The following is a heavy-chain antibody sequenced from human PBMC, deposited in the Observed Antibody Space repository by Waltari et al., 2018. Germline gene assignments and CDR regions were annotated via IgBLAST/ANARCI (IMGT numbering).Heavy chain of an antibody. D-gene: IGHD3-16*01. CDR1: GFTFGEST. Sequence: EVQLVESGGVVVQRGGSLSLSCAASGFTFGESTMHWVRQSPGKGLDWVSLITWDGVSTYYADSVKGRFAISRDNSKNSLYLQMNSLRTEDTALYYCAKDRGGSYLPDYWGQGTLVTVSS. CDR3: AKDRGGSYLPDY. J-gene: IGHJ4*02. V-gene: IGHV3-43*01. CDR2: ITWDGVST.